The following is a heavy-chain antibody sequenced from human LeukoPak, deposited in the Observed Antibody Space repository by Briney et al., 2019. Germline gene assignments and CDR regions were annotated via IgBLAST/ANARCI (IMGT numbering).Heavy chain of an antibody. J-gene: IGHJ4*02. Sequence: GGSLRLSCAASGFTFSSYAMSWVRQAPGKGLEYVSLIYSDDTTYYADSVKGRFTISRDNSKNTLYLQMNSLRAEDTAVYYCASESPLYYGGNSGYWGQGTLVTVSS. CDR3: ASESPLYYGGNSGY. CDR1: GFTFSSYA. CDR2: IYSDDTT. D-gene: IGHD4-23*01. V-gene: IGHV3-53*01.